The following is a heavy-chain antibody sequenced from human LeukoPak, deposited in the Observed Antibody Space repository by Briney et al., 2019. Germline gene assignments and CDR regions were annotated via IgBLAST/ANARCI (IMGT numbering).Heavy chain of an antibody. J-gene: IGHJ4*02. V-gene: IGHV1-69*05. D-gene: IGHD6-13*01. CDR1: GGTFSSYA. Sequence: SVKVSCKASGGTFSSYAISWVRQAPGQGLEWMGGIIPIFGTANYAQKFQGRVTITTDESTSTAYMELSSLRSEDTAVYYCAALFSKIAAAPHPLKSDYWGQGTLVTVSS. CDR2: IIPIFGTA. CDR3: AALFSKIAAAPHPLKSDY.